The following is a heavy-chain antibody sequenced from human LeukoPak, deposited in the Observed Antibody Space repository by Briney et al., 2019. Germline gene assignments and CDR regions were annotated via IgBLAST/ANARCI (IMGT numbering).Heavy chain of an antibody. CDR1: GFSFSAYD. CDR2: IGTAGDT. V-gene: IGHV3-13*01. J-gene: IGHJ3*02. CDR3: VRGRMDAFEI. D-gene: IGHD2/OR15-2a*01. Sequence: GGSLRLSCAASGFSFSAYDMHWVRQHTGKGLEWVSTIGTAGDTYYPGSVRGRFTISRENAKNSLSLQMNSLRAGDTAVYYCVRGRMDAFEIWGQGTMVTVS.